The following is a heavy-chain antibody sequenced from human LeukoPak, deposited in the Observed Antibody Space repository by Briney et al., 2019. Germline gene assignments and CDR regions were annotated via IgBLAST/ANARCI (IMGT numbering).Heavy chain of an antibody. V-gene: IGHV3-30*18. Sequence: GGSLRLSCAAPGFTFSNYGMHWVRQAPGKGLEWVAVISYDGSNKYFADSVKGRFTISRDNSKNTLYLQMNSLRAEDTALYYCAKEDTAISSYGLDVWGQGTTVTVSS. D-gene: IGHD5-18*01. CDR1: GFTFSNYG. CDR2: ISYDGSNK. J-gene: IGHJ6*02. CDR3: AKEDTAISSYGLDV.